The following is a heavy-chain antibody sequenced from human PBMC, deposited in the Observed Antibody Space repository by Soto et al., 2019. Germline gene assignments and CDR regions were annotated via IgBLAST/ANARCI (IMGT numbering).Heavy chain of an antibody. CDR3: ARLVTLGTGTEYYYYGMDV. CDR2: IDPSDSYT. CDR1: GYIFTSYW. V-gene: IGHV5-10-1*01. D-gene: IGHD1-1*01. J-gene: IGHJ6*02. Sequence: PGESLKISGNGSGYIFTSYWISWVRQMPGKGLEWMGRIDPSDSYTNYSPSFQGHVTISADKSISTAYLQWSSLKASDTAMYYCARLVTLGTGTEYYYYGMDVWGQGTTVTVSS.